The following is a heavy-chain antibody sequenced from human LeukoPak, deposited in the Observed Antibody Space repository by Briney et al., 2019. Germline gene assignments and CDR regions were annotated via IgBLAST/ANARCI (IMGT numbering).Heavy chain of an antibody. V-gene: IGHV3-66*01. CDR3: AKVRYCSGVNCYPDDN. Sequence: GGSLRLSCAASGFTVSSNYMSWVRQAPGKGLEWVSVIYSGGSTYYADSVKGRFTISRDNSKNTQYLQMNSLRAEDTAVYYCAKVRYCSGVNCYPDDNWGQGTLVTVSS. J-gene: IGHJ4*02. CDR1: GFTVSSNY. CDR2: IYSGGST. D-gene: IGHD2-15*01.